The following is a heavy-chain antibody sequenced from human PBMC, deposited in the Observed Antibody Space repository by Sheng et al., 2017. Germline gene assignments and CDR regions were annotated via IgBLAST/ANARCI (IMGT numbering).Heavy chain of an antibody. V-gene: IGHV4-61*02. CDR1: GGSITSGNYY. CDR3: ASNRTPR. D-gene: IGHD1-7*01. J-gene: IGHJ4*02. CDR2: IYTNGTS. Sequence: QVQLQESGPGLVRPSQTLSLICSVSGGSITSGNYYWSWIRQPAGKGLEWIGRIYTNGTSNYNPSLKSRVAMSLDTSKNQFSLKLTSVTAADTALYYCASNRTPRWGQGTLVTVSS.